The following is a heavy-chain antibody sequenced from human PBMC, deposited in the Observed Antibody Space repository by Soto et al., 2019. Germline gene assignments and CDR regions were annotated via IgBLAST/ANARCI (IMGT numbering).Heavy chain of an antibody. CDR2: ITSSDVT. D-gene: IGHD2-2*01. CDR3: VGEVGFQLIY. V-gene: IGHV3-48*01. Sequence: GGSMRLSCAASGFTFSTHSMNWVRQAPGKGLEWISYITSSDVTMYADSVKGRFTISRDDAKNSLYLQMNSLRGEDTAVYFCVGEVGFQLIYWGQGTLVTVSS. J-gene: IGHJ4*02. CDR1: GFTFSTHS.